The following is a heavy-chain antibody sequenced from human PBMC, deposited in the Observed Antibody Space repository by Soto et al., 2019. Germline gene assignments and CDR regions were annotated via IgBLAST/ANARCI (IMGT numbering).Heavy chain of an antibody. CDR3: AKDRQPDGIWTFDY. V-gene: IGHV3-23*01. CDR2: IFTGTGST. D-gene: IGHD3-9*01. CDR1: GVNLSSYT. J-gene: IGHJ4*02. Sequence: GGSLRLSSSASGVNLSSYTMTWVRLAPGKGLQWVSTIFTGTGSTAYADSVRGRFSISRDDSKNILYLQMNSLRVEDTALYFCAKDRQPDGIWTFDYWGRGTLVTVSS.